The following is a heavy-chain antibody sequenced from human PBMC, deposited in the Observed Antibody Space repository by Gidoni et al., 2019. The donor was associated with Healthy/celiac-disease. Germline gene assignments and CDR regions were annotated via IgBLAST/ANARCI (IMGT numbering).Heavy chain of an antibody. J-gene: IGHJ3*02. V-gene: IGHV3-9*01. CDR2: ISWNSGSI. CDR3: AKDMDCSSTSCYSRAGGDQRSGAFDI. CDR1: GFTFDDYA. D-gene: IGHD2-2*01. Sequence: EVQLVESGGGLVQPGRSLRLSCAASGFTFDDYALPWVRQAPGKGLEWVSGISWNSGSIGYADSVKGRFTISRDNAKNSLYLQMNSLRAEDTALYYCAKDMDCSSTSCYSRAGGDQRSGAFDIWGQGTMVTVSS.